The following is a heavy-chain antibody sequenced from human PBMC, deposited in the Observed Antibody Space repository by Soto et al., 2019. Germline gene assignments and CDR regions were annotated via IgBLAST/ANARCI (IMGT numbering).Heavy chain of an antibody. J-gene: IGHJ4*02. CDR1: GGSISSYY. V-gene: IGHV4-59*01. Sequence: LSLTCTVSGGSISSYYWSWIRQPPGKGLEWIGYIYYSGSTNYNPSLKSRVTISVDTSKNQFSLKLSSVTAADTAVYYCARLYYDSSGYYLLDYWGQGTLVTVAS. CDR3: ARLYYDSSGYYLLDY. D-gene: IGHD3-22*01. CDR2: IYYSGST.